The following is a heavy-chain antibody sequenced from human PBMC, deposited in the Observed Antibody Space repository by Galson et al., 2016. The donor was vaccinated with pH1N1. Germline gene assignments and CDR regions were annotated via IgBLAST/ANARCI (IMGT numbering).Heavy chain of an antibody. CDR2: ISYNGHDE. CDR3: AREDWSYGDTYYNGMYV. J-gene: IGHJ6*02. Sequence: SLRLSCAASGFNFDSFAMHWVRRAPGKGLEWVAFISYNGHDESYADSLKGRFTVSRDNSKNRLCLHMNSLRPEDTGLYYCAREDWSYGDTYYNGMYVWGQGTTVTVSS. V-gene: IGHV3-30*03. D-gene: IGHD1-26*01. CDR1: GFNFDSFA.